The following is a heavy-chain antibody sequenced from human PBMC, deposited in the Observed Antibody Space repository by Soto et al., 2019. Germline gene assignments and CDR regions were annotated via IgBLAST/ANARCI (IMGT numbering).Heavy chain of an antibody. CDR2: ISYDGSNK. CDR1: GFTFSSYG. D-gene: IGHD3-10*01. Sequence: ESVGGVVQPGRSLRLSCAASGFTFSSYGMHWVRQAPGKGLEWVAVISYDGSNKYYADSVKGRFTISRDNSKNTLYLQMNSLRAEDTAVYYCAKDDDYYGSGSYYFDYWGQGTLVTVSS. V-gene: IGHV3-30*18. J-gene: IGHJ4*02. CDR3: AKDDDYYGSGSYYFDY.